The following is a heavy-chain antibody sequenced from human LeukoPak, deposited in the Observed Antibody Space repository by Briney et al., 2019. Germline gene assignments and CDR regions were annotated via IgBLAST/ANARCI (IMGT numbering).Heavy chain of an antibody. CDR3: ARGGVTIFGVATPTNWFDP. CDR1: GGSISSYY. V-gene: IGHV4-59*01. CDR2: IYYSGST. J-gene: IGHJ5*02. Sequence: SETLSLTCTVSGGSISSYYWSWIRQPPGKGPEWIGYIYYSGSTNYNPSLKSRVTISVDTSKNQFSLKLSSVTAADTAVYYCARGGVTIFGVATPTNWFDPWGQGTLVTVSS. D-gene: IGHD3-3*01.